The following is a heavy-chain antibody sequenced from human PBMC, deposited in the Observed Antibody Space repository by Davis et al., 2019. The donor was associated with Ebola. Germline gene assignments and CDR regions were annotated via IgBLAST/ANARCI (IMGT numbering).Heavy chain of an antibody. CDR2: IYTGESDT. V-gene: IGHV5-51*01. J-gene: IGHJ3*02. CDR1: GNSFTSHW. Sequence: GESLKISCQDSGNSFTSHWIGWVRQLPGKGLEWMGIIYTGESDTRYSPSFRGKVTISADKSIRTASLQWSSLKASDTAMYYCASLRRTITGMDDGFDIWGQGTMVTVSA. D-gene: IGHD1-20*01. CDR3: ASLRRTITGMDDGFDI.